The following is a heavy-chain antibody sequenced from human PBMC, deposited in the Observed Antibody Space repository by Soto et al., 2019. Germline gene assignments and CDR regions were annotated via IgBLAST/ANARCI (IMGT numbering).Heavy chain of an antibody. CDR3: AKLDLSGERLLWFGELLYYFDY. CDR1: GFTFSSYA. J-gene: IGHJ4*02. D-gene: IGHD3-10*01. V-gene: IGHV3-23*01. Sequence: EVQLLESGGGLVQPGGSLRLSCAASGFTFSSYAMSWVRQAPGKGLEWVSAISGSGGSTYYADSVKGRFTISRDNSKNTLYLQMNSLRAEDTAVYYCAKLDLSGERLLWFGELLYYFDYWGQGTLVTVSS. CDR2: ISGSGGST.